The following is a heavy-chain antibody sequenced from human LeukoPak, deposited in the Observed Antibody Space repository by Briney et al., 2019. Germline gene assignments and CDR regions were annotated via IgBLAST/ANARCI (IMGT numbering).Heavy chain of an antibody. CDR1: GGSIISYY. D-gene: IGHD3-3*01. CDR2: IYTSGST. Sequence: SETLSLTCTVSGGSIISYYWSWIRQPAGKGLEWIGRIYTSGSTNYNPSLKSRVTISVDKSKNQFSLKLSSVTAADTAVYYCATMDNFWSGFDYWGQGTLVTVSS. V-gene: IGHV4-4*07. CDR3: ATMDNFWSGFDY. J-gene: IGHJ4*02.